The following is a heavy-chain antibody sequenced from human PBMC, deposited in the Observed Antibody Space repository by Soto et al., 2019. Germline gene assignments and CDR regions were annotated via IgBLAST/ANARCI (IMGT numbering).Heavy chain of an antibody. CDR3: VRGVRLHFDL. V-gene: IGHV3-23*01. J-gene: IGHJ4*02. CDR2: ISGSGNKT. CDR1: GFTFSTYA. Sequence: GGDLRLSCGVSGFTFSTYAMSWVRQAPGKGLEWVSAISGSGNKTFYADSVKGRFTISRDNSKNTLHLHMSSLRVEDTAVYYCVRGVRLHFDLWGQGTLVTAS.